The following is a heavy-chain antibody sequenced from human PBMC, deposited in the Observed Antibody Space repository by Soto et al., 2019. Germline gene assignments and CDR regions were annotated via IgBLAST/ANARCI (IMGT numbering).Heavy chain of an antibody. CDR2: LHGSGST. Sequence: HPGGSLRLSCVASGFTVSTNYLSWVRQVPGKGLEWVSVLHGSGSTSYADSVKGRFTISRDNARNTFYLQMNSLRVEDTAVYYYARKPPAAIQGWAYGMDVWGQGTTVTVSS. CDR3: ARKPPAAIQGWAYGMDV. D-gene: IGHD2-2*01. J-gene: IGHJ6*02. CDR1: GFTVSTNY. V-gene: IGHV3-53*01.